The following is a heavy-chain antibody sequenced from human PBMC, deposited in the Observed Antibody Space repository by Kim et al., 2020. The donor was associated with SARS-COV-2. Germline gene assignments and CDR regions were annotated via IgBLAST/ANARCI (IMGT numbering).Heavy chain of an antibody. D-gene: IGHD1-26*01. Sequence: SETLSLTCAVYGGSFSGYYWSWIRHPPGKGLEWIGEINHSGSTNYNPSLKSRVTISVDTSKNQFSLKLSSVTAADTAVYYCARCRGLLTDYWGQGTLVTVSS. CDR2: INHSGST. V-gene: IGHV4-34*01. CDR3: ARCRGLLTDY. CDR1: GGSFSGYY. J-gene: IGHJ4*02.